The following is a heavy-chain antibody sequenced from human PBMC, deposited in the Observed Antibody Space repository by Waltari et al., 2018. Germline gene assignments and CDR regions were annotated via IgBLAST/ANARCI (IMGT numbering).Heavy chain of an antibody. D-gene: IGHD6-13*01. CDR3: ANAPGIRAFDI. Sequence: EVQLLESGGGLVQPGGSLRLSCAASGFTFSSYAMSWVRQAPGKGLEWVSVIYSGGSTYYADSVKGRFTISRDNSKNTLHLQMNSLRAEDTAVYYCANAPGIRAFDIWGQGTMVTVSS. CDR2: IYSGGST. CDR1: GFTFSSYA. J-gene: IGHJ3*02. V-gene: IGHV3-23*03.